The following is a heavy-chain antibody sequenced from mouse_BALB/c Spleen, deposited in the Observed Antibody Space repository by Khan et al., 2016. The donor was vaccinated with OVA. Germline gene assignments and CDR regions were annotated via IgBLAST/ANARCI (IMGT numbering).Heavy chain of an antibody. CDR1: EFSLIRYA. V-gene: IGHV2-2*02. CDR2: IWSGGST. CDR3: VRKGSYAMDY. J-gene: IGHJ4*01. Sequence: QVQLKQSGPGLVQPSQSLSITCTVSEFSLIRYAVHWIRQSPGMGLEWLGVIWSGGSTDFNAAFISRLSISKDSSKSQVFFTMNSLQPNDTAIYYCVRKGSYAMDYWGQGTSVTVSS.